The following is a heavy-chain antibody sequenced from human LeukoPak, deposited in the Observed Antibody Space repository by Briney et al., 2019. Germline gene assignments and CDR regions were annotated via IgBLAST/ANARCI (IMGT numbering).Heavy chain of an antibody. J-gene: IGHJ4*02. Sequence: GGSLRLSCAASGFTFASYAMSWVRQAPGKGLEWVSGISGTGGSTYYADSVKGRFTMSRDNSKNTLSLQMNSLRAEDTAVYYCAKDPPGIAVAGTGSYFDYWGQGTLVTVSS. CDR3: AKDPPGIAVAGTGSYFDY. CDR1: GFTFASYA. V-gene: IGHV3-23*01. D-gene: IGHD6-19*01. CDR2: ISGTGGST.